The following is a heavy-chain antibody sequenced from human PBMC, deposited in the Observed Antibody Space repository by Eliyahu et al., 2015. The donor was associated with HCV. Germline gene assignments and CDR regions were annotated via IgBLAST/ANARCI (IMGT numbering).Heavy chain of an antibody. CDR1: GGSISSGGYF. V-gene: IGHV4-31*03. CDR3: AKMGYCSTTCPRGVADI. J-gene: IGHJ3*02. CDR2: IYDSGNT. Sequence: QVQLQESGPGLVKPSQTLSLTCTVSGGSISSGGYFWSWIRQHPGKGLEWIGYIYDSGNTYYNPSLQGRVTISPDTSKNQFSLNLDSVTAADTAVYYCAKMGYCSTTCPRGVADIWGQGTMVTVSS. D-gene: IGHD2-2*01.